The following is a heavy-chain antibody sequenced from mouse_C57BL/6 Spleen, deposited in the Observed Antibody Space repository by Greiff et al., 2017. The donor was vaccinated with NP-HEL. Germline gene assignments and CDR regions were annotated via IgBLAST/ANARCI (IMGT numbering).Heavy chain of an antibody. V-gene: IGHV1-85*01. CDR2: IYPRDGST. CDR3: ARGDHYSNYRYFDD. Sequence: QVQLQQSGPELVKPGASVKLSCKASGYTFTSYDINWVKQRPGQGLEWIGWIYPRDGSTKYNEKFKGKATLTVDTSSSTAYMALPSLPSADSAVYFCARGDHYSNYRYFDDWGQGTTLTVSS. CDR1: GYTFTSYD. J-gene: IGHJ2*01. D-gene: IGHD2-5*01.